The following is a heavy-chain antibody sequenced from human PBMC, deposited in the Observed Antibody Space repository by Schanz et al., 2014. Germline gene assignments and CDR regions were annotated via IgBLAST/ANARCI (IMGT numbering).Heavy chain of an antibody. CDR1: GYTTFTDYY. Sequence: QVQLVQSGAEVKKPGASVKVSCKASGYTTFTDYYIHWVRQAPGQGLEWMGWINPNSGDTNYAQKLQGWDAMTRDTSISTADMEVSRLKSDDTAVYYCARLSVAGRPHVNYWYFDLGGRGTLVTVSS. V-gene: IGHV1-2*04. D-gene: IGHD6-19*01. CDR2: INPNSGDT. J-gene: IGHJ2*01. CDR3: ARLSVAGRPHVNYWYFDL.